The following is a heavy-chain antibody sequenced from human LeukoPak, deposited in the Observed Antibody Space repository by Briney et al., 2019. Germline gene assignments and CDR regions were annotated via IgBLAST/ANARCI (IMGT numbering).Heavy chain of an antibody. CDR2: INHSGST. D-gene: IGHD6-13*01. V-gene: IGHV4-34*01. CDR3: ARVGGLAAYWGARSWFDP. Sequence: PGGSLRLSCAASGFTFSSYAMSWVRQAPGKGLEWIGEINHSGSTNYNPSLKSRVTISVDTSKNQFSLRLSSVTAADTAVYYCARVGGLAAYWGARSWFDPWGQGTLVTVSS. J-gene: IGHJ5*02. CDR1: GFTFSSYA.